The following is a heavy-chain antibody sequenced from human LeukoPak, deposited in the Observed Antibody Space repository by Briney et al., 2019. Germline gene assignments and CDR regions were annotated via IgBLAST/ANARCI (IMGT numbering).Heavy chain of an antibody. Sequence: ASVNVSCKASVYTFTSYDINWVRQATGQGLEWMGGMNPNSGNRGYAQKFQGRVTMTRNTAISTAYMELSSLRSEDTAVDYCARGWGPYFTYYDFWSGYSPYYYYGMDVWGQGTTVTVSS. CDR3: ARGWGPYFTYYDFWSGYSPYYYYGMDV. CDR2: MNPNSGNR. V-gene: IGHV1-8*01. D-gene: IGHD3-3*01. CDR1: VYTFTSYD. J-gene: IGHJ6*02.